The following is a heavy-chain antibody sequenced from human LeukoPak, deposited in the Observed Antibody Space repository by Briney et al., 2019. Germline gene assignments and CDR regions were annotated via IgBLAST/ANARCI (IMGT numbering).Heavy chain of an antibody. CDR2: SNHSGST. J-gene: IGHJ5*02. V-gene: IGHV4-34*01. CDR1: GGSFSGYY. CDR3: ARGHSWFDP. Sequence: SETLSLTCAVSGGSFSGYYWSWIRQPPGKGLEWIGDSNHSGSTNYNPSLTSRVTISVYTSKNKFSLELSSVTAADTAVYYCARGHSWFDPWGQGTLVTVSS.